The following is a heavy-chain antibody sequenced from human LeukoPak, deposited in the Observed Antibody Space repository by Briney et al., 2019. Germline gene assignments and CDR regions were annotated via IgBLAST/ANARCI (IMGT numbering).Heavy chain of an antibody. CDR3: ARDLLI. J-gene: IGHJ3*02. CDR1: GYTFTTYW. D-gene: IGHD2-15*01. Sequence: GESLKISCKGSGYTFTTYWIAWVRQAPGQRLEWMGWINAGNGNTKYSQKFQGRVTITRDTSASTAYMELSSLRSEDTAVYYCARDLLIWGQGTMVTVSS. V-gene: IGHV1-3*01. CDR2: INAGNGNT.